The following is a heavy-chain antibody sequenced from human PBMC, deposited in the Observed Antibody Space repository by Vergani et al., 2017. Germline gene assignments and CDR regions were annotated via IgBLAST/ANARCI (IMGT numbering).Heavy chain of an antibody. CDR3: AHSPGIAAAEAFDI. J-gene: IGHJ3*02. V-gene: IGHV2-5*02. CDR1: GFSLSTSGVG. D-gene: IGHD6-13*01. CDR2: IYWDDDK. Sequence: QITLKESGPTLVKPTQTLTLTCTFSGFSLSTSGVGVGWIRQPPGKALEWLALIYWDDDKRYSPSLKSRLTITKDTSKNQVVLTMTNMDPMDTATYYCAHSPGIAAAEAFDIWGQGTMVTVSS.